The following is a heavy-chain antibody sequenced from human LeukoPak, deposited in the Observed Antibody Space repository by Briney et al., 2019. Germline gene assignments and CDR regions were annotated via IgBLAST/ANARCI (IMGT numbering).Heavy chain of an antibody. V-gene: IGHV4-59*08. CDR2: IYYSGST. CDR3: ARHDFSNYLG. CDR1: GGSISSYY. Sequence: SETLSLTCTVSGGSISSYYWNWIRQPPGKGLEWIGYIYYSGSTNYNPSLKSRVTISVDTSKNQFSLKLSSVTAADTAVYYCARHDFSNYLGWGQGTLVTVSS. D-gene: IGHD3-3*02. J-gene: IGHJ4*02.